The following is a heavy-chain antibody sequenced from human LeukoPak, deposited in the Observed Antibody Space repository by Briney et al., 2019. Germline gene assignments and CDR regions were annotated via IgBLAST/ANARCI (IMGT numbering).Heavy chain of an antibody. D-gene: IGHD2-2*01. J-gene: IGHJ6*03. CDR3: ARINKDIVVVPAAYPQNYYYYYYMDV. CDR1: GFTFSSYS. V-gene: IGHV3-21*01. Sequence: GGSLRLSCAASGFTFSSYSMNWVRQAPGKGLEWVSSISSSSSYIYYADSVKGRFTISRDNAKNSLYLQMNSLRAEDTAVYYCARINKDIVVVPAAYPQNYYYYYYMDVWGKGTTVTISS. CDR2: ISSSSSYI.